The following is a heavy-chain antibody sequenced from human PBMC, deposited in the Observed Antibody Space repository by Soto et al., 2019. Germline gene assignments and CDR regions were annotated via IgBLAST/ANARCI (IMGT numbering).Heavy chain of an antibody. D-gene: IGHD1-1*01. CDR1: GFSIRSFN. CDR2: ISGESGFK. V-gene: IGHV3-21*04. J-gene: IGHJ6*02. CDR3: VRGTPTPGLDI. Sequence: GGSLRLSCEASGFSIRSFNLNWVRQAPGKGLEWVASISGESGFKYYTEAVKGRFTISRDNARNSLYLNMDSLRVGDTATYYCVRGTPTPGLDIWGRGTTVTVSS.